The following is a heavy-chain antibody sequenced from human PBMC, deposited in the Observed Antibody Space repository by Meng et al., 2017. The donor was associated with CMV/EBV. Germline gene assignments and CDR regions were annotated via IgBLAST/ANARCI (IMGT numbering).Heavy chain of an antibody. D-gene: IGHD5-18*01. Sequence: VRLVQSGAEVKKPGASLTCCRKSSESTFTGYYMHWVRQTPGQGLEWMGWINPNSGGTNYAQKFQGRVTLTRDTSISTAYMELSRLRSDDTAVYYCARDLGDTAIYWGQGTLVTVSS. CDR3: ARDLGDTAIY. V-gene: IGHV1-2*02. CDR1: ESTFTGYY. CDR2: INPNSGGT. J-gene: IGHJ4*02.